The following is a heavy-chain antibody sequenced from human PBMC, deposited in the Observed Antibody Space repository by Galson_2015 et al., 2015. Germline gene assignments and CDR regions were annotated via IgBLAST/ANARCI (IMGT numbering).Heavy chain of an antibody. CDR2: IIPIFGTA. CDR1: GGTFSSYA. V-gene: IGHV1-69*13. J-gene: IGHJ4*02. D-gene: IGHD6-19*01. Sequence: SVKVSCKASGGTFSSYAISWVRQAPGQGLEWMGGIIPIFGTAKYAQKFQGRVTITADESTSTAYMELSSLRSEDTAVYYCARDAVEYSSGWYGVWYFDYWGQGTLVTVSS. CDR3: ARDAVEYSSGWYGVWYFDY.